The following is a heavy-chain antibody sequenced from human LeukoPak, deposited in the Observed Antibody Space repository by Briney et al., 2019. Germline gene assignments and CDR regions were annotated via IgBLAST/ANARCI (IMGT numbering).Heavy chain of an antibody. D-gene: IGHD3-22*01. J-gene: IGHJ5*02. Sequence: GGSLRLSCAASGFTFSSYGMHWVRQAPGKGLEWVAVIWYDGSNKYYADSVKGRFTISRENSKNTLYLQMNSLRAEDTAVYYCAREMIVVPQYNWFDPWGQGTLVTVSS. CDR1: GFTFSSYG. CDR3: AREMIVVPQYNWFDP. V-gene: IGHV3-33*01. CDR2: IWYDGSNK.